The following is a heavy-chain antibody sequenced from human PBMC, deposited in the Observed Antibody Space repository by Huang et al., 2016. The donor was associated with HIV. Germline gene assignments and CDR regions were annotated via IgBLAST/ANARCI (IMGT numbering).Heavy chain of an antibody. Sequence: QVQLVQSGAEVKKPGASVKVSCKASGYTFTGYYMHWVRQAPGQGLEWMGWINPNSGGTNEAQKFQGRVTMTRDTSISTAYMELSRLRSDDTAVYYCAAGVVPAADYYYYYGMDVWGQGTTVTVSS. J-gene: IGHJ6*02. V-gene: IGHV1-2*02. CDR2: INPNSGGT. CDR3: AAGVVPAADYYYYYGMDV. D-gene: IGHD2-2*01. CDR1: GYTFTGYY.